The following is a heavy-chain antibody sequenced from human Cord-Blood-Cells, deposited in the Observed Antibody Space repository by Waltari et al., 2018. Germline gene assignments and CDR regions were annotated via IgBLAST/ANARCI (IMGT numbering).Heavy chain of an antibody. Sequence: QVQLQESGPGLVKPSGTLSLTCAVSGGSISSSNWWSWVRQPPGKGLEWIGEIYHSGSTNTNQSLRCRVSISVDKTKNQFSRRLGSVTAAVTAVYYCAGWGVGRGGVPDFDYWGQGTLVTVSS. CDR3: AGWGVGRGGVPDFDY. V-gene: IGHV4-4*02. CDR1: GGSISSSNW. CDR2: IYHSGST. D-gene: IGHD3-16*01. J-gene: IGHJ4*02.